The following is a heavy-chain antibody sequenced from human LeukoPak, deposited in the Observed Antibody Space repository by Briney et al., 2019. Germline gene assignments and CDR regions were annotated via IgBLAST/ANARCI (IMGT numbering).Heavy chain of an antibody. Sequence: GASVKVSCKASGGTFSSYAISWVRQAPGQGLEWMGGIIPIFGTANYAQKFQGRVTITADESTSTAYMELSSLRSEDTAVYYCARSGSYKDYYYGMDVWGQGTTVTVSS. D-gene: IGHD1-26*01. J-gene: IGHJ6*02. CDR1: GGTFSSYA. V-gene: IGHV1-69*13. CDR3: ARSGSYKDYYYGMDV. CDR2: IIPIFGTA.